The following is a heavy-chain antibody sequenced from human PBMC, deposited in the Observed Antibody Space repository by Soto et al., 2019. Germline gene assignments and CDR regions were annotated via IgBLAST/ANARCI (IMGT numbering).Heavy chain of an antibody. J-gene: IGHJ4*02. CDR3: ASGFDYYGSGSYHPLDY. CDR2: IIPIFGTA. CDR1: GGTFSIYA. V-gene: IGHV1-69*13. D-gene: IGHD3-10*01. Sequence: GASVKVSCKASGGTFSIYAISWVRQAPGQGLEWMGGIIPIFGTANYAQKFQGRVTITADESTSTAYMELSSLRSEDTAVYYCASGFDYYGSGSYHPLDYWGQGTLVTVSS.